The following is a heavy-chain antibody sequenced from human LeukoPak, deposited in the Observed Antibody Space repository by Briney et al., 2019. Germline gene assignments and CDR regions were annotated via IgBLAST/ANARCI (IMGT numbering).Heavy chain of an antibody. CDR1: GFTFSSYG. D-gene: IGHD6-13*01. V-gene: IGHV3-30*03. J-gene: IGHJ4*02. CDR3: ARTALYQPLVTDPIDY. Sequence: GGSLRLSCAASGFTFSSYGMHWVRQAPGKGLEWVAVISYDGSNKYYADSVKGRFTISGDNSKNTLYLRMNSLRAEDTAVYYCARTALYQPLVTDPIDYWGQGTLVTVSS. CDR2: ISYDGSNK.